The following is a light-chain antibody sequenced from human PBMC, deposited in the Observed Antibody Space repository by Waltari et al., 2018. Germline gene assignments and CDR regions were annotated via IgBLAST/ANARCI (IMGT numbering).Light chain of an antibody. CDR1: SSDVGGYVY. CDR2: EVN. Sequence: QSALTQPPSASGSLGQSVTISCPGISSDVGGYVYVSWYQQHPGKAPKVIIYEVNKRPSGVPGRFSGSRSGNTASLTVSGLQAEDEADYYCSSYAGSNRVFGGGTRLTVL. V-gene: IGLV2-8*01. J-gene: IGLJ3*02. CDR3: SSYAGSNRV.